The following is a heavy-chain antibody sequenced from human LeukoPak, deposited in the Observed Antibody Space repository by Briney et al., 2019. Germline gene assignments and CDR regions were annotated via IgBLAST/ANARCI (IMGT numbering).Heavy chain of an antibody. J-gene: IGHJ4*02. CDR2: ISSGSSYI. V-gene: IGHV3-21*01. D-gene: IGHD3-3*01. Sequence: GGSLRLSCAASGFTFSSYSMNWVRQAPGKGLEWVSSISSGSSYIYYADSVKGRFTISRDNAKNSLYLQMNSLRAEDTAVYYCARVGRFLEWALEYWGQGTLVTVSS. CDR1: GFTFSSYS. CDR3: ARVGRFLEWALEY.